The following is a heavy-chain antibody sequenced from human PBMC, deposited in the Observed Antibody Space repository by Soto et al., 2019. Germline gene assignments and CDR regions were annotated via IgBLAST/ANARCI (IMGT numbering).Heavy chain of an antibody. Sequence: VSLRLSCAASGFTFSSYSMNWVRQAPGKGLEWVSYISSSSSTIYYADSVKGRFTISRDNAKNSLYLQMNSLRDEDTAVYYCARTSGHGGYSGYAWPDYWGQGTLVTVSS. CDR3: ARTSGHGGYSGYAWPDY. CDR2: ISSSSSTI. D-gene: IGHD5-12*01. CDR1: GFTFSSYS. J-gene: IGHJ4*02. V-gene: IGHV3-48*02.